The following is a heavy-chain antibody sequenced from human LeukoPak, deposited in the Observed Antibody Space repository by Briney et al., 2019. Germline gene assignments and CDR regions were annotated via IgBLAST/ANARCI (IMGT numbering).Heavy chain of an antibody. D-gene: IGHD3-16*01. Sequence: GGSLRLSCAASGFTFDDYAMHWVRQAPGKGLEWVSGISWNSGSIGYADSVKGRFTISRDNAKNSLYLQMNSLRAEDTALYYCAKDIGDPGPYYFDYWGQGTLVTVSS. CDR3: AKDIGDPGPYYFDY. CDR1: GFTFDDYA. CDR2: ISWNSGSI. V-gene: IGHV3-9*01. J-gene: IGHJ4*02.